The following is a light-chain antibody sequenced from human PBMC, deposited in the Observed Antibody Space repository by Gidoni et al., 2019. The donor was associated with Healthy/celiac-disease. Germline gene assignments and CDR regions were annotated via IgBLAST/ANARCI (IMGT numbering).Light chain of an antibody. CDR1: QSVSSY. CDR2: YAS. V-gene: IGKV3-11*01. CDR3: QQRSNWPPIT. J-gene: IGKJ3*01. Sequence: EIVLTQSPATLSLSPGERATLSCRASQSVSSYFSWSQQNPGQAPRLLIYYASKRATGIPARFSGSGSWTDFTLTIISLEPEDFSVYYCQQRSNWPPITFGPGTKVDIK.